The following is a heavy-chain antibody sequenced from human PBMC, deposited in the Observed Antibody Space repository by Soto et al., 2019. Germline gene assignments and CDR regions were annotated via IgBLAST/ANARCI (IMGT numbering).Heavy chain of an antibody. Sequence: PGGSLRLSCAASGFTFSSYSMNWVRQAPGKGLEWVSYISSSGSTIYYADSVKGRFTISRDNAKNSLYLQMNSLRDEDTAVYYCARDPKYSSSSSDDPYYYYGMDVWGQGTTVTVSS. CDR2: ISSSGSTI. J-gene: IGHJ6*02. V-gene: IGHV3-48*02. CDR3: ARDPKYSSSSSDDPYYYYGMDV. D-gene: IGHD6-6*01. CDR1: GFTFSSYS.